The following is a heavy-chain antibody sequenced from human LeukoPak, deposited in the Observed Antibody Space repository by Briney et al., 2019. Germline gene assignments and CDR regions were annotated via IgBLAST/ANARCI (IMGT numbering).Heavy chain of an antibody. J-gene: IGHJ5*02. V-gene: IGHV5-51*03. Sequence: GESLKISCKGSGYSFTSYWIGWVRQMPGKGLEWMGIIYPGASETTYSPSFQGQVTIPADKSIRTAYLQWSSLKASDTAMYYCARTRRGIAAAGTNWFDPWGQGTLVTVSS. CDR2: IYPGASET. D-gene: IGHD6-13*01. CDR3: ARTRRGIAAAGTNWFDP. CDR1: GYSFTSYW.